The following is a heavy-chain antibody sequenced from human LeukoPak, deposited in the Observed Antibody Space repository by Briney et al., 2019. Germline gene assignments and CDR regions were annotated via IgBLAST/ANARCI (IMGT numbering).Heavy chain of an antibody. V-gene: IGHV1-18*01. CDR3: AREVYSGSYYAFDY. J-gene: IGHJ4*02. Sequence: ASVKVSSKASGYTFTSYGISWVRQAPGQGLEWMGWISAYNGNTNCAQKLQGRVTMTTDTSTSTAYMELRRLRSDDTAVYYCAREVYSGSYYAFDYWGQGTLVTVSS. D-gene: IGHD1-26*01. CDR1: GYTFTSYG. CDR2: ISAYNGNT.